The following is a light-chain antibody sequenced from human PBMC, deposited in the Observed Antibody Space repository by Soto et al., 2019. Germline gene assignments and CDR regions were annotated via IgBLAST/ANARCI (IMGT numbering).Light chain of an antibody. V-gene: IGKV3-15*01. J-gene: IGKJ1*01. Sequence: EIELTQSPATLSVSAGGTVTLSCRASQSIRTNVAWYQQIPGQAPRLLVYGASTRATGVPARFSGSGSGIEFTLTISSLQSEDSAFYYCPQYFNWPLTWTFGPGTKVQIK. CDR3: PQYFNWPLTWT. CDR2: GAS. CDR1: QSIRTN.